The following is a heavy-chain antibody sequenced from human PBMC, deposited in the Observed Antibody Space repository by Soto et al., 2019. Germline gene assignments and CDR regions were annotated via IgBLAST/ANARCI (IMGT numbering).Heavy chain of an antibody. CDR1: GFTFSSYG. V-gene: IGHV3-33*01. J-gene: IGHJ6*02. Sequence: PGGSLRLSCAASGFTFSSYGMHWVRQAPGKGLEWVAVIWYDGSNKYYADSVKGRFTISRDKSKNTLYLQMNSLRAEDTAVYYCARDWYWGCSGGSCHGGYGMDVWGQGT. D-gene: IGHD2-15*01. CDR2: IWYDGSNK. CDR3: ARDWYWGCSGGSCHGGYGMDV.